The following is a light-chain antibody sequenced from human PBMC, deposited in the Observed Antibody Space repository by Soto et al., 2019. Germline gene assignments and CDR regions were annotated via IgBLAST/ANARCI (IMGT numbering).Light chain of an antibody. J-gene: IGLJ2*01. V-gene: IGLV7-46*01. CDR1: TGPVTSSQF. CDR3: CLSYSDGREV. Sequence: QAVVTQEPSLTVSPGGTFTLTCGSSTGPVTSSQFPYWFQQKPGQAPRTLIYETDHKHSTAPARFSGSLLGGKAALTLSGAQPEDEAEYFCCLSYSDGREVFGGGTKLTVL. CDR2: ETD.